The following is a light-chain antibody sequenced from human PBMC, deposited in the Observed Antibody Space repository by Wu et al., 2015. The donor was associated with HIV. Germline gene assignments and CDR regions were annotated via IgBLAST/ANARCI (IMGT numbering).Light chain of an antibody. V-gene: IGKV1-27*01. CDR1: QGIFNY. Sequence: DIQLTQSPFSLSASIGDRVTITCRASQGIFNYLAWYQQKPGKVPNLLVYAASALQSGVPSRFSGSGSGTDFTLTITSLQPEDVATYYCQNYDSAPFWTFGPGTKVE. CDR2: AAS. CDR3: QNYDSAPFWT. J-gene: IGKJ1*01.